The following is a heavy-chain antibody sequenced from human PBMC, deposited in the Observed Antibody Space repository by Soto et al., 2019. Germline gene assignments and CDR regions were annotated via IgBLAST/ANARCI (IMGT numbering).Heavy chain of an antibody. D-gene: IGHD2-2*01. CDR3: ARSSTSANYFDY. CDR2: IYYSGST. J-gene: IGHJ4*02. Sequence: QVQLQESGPGLVKPSQTLSLTCTVSGGSISSGGYYWSWIRQHPGKGLEWIGYIYYSGSTYYNPSLKSRVTITVDTSKNQFSLKLSSVTAADTAVYYCARSSTSANYFDYWGQGTLVTVSS. CDR1: GGSISSGGYY. V-gene: IGHV4-31*03.